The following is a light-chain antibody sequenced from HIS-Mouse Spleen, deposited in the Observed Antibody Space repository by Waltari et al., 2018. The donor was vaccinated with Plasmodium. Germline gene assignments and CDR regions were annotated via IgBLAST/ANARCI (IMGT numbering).Light chain of an antibody. V-gene: IGKV3-20*01. Sequence: IVLTQSPGPLSLSPGERATLSCRASQRVSSSYLAWYQQKPGQAPRLLIYGASSRATGIPDRFSGSGSGTDFTLTISRLEPEDFAVYYCQQYGSSGTFGQGTKVEIK. CDR3: QQYGSSGT. J-gene: IGKJ1*01. CDR1: QRVSSSY. CDR2: GAS.